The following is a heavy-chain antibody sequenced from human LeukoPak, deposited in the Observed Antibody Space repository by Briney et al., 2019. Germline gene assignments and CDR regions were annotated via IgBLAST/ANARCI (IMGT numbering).Heavy chain of an antibody. CDR3: ARGYFDWLSLYYYYGMDV. D-gene: IGHD3-9*01. Sequence: SETLSLTCAVYGGSFSGYYWSWIRQPPGKGLEWIGEINHSGSTNYNPSLKSRVTISVDTSKNQFSLKLSSVTAADTAVYYCARGYFDWLSLYYYYGMDVWGQGTTVTVSS. V-gene: IGHV4-34*01. J-gene: IGHJ6*02. CDR1: GGSFSGYY. CDR2: INHSGST.